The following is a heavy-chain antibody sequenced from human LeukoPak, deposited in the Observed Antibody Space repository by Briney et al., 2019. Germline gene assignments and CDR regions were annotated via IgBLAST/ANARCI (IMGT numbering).Heavy chain of an antibody. CDR3: ARDYFGSGSYRGSAFDY. D-gene: IGHD3-10*01. V-gene: IGHV3-48*03. CDR1: EFTFSIYE. CDR2: ISSSGSTI. J-gene: IGHJ4*02. Sequence: PGGSLRLSCVASEFTFSIYEMNWVRQAPGKGLEWVSYISSSGSTIYYADSVKGRFTISRDNAKNSLYLQMNSLRAEDSAVYYCARDYFGSGSYRGSAFDYWGQRTLVTVSS.